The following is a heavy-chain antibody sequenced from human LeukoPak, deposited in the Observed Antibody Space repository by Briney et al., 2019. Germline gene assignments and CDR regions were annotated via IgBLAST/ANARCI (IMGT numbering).Heavy chain of an antibody. D-gene: IGHD3-3*01. CDR1: GGSISSYY. CDR2: IYYSGST. J-gene: IGHJ3*02. CDR3: ARGYYDFWSGYAFDI. Sequence: PSETLSLTCTVSGGSISSYYWSWIRQPPGKGLEWIGYIYYSGSTNYNPSLKSRVTISVDTSKNQFSLKLSSVTAADTAVYYCARGYYDFWSGYAFDIWGQGTMVTVSS. V-gene: IGHV4-59*01.